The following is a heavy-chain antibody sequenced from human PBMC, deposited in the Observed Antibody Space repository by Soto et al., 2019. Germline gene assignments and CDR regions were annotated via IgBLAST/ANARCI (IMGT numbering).Heavy chain of an antibody. V-gene: IGHV3-30*18. D-gene: IGHD3-22*01. CDR3: AKDRVESGYPEYFQH. Sequence: LRLSCAASGFTFSSYGMHWVRQAPGKGLEWVAVISYDGSNKYYADSVKGRFTISRDNSKNTLYLQMNSLRAEDTAVYYCAKDRVESGYPEYFQHWGQGTLVTVSS. CDR1: GFTFSSYG. J-gene: IGHJ1*01. CDR2: ISYDGSNK.